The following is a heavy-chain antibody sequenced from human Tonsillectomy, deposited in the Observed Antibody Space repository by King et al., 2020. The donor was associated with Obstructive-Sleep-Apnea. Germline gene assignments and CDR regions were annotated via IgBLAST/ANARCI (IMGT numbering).Heavy chain of an antibody. D-gene: IGHD6-13*01. Sequence: VQLVESGGGLVQPGGSLRLSCAASGFTFGSYAMSWVRQAPGKGLEWVSAITSSGGSTYYEDSVKGRFTISRDNSKKTLYLQMNSMRVEDTAVYYCAKDGSSSWGIDYWGQGTLVTVSS. J-gene: IGHJ4*02. CDR3: AKDGSSSWGIDY. CDR1: GFTFGSYA. V-gene: IGHV3-23*04. CDR2: ITSSGGST.